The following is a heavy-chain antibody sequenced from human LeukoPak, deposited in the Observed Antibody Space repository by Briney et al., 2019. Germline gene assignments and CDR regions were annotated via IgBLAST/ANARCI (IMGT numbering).Heavy chain of an antibody. V-gene: IGHV4-31*03. D-gene: IGHD5-18*01. J-gene: IGHJ6*02. CDR2: ISYSGST. CDR3: ARDRRDTYYYYGMDV. Sequence: SQTLSLTCTVSGGSISSGGYHWNWIRQHPGKGLEWIGYISYSGSTYYNPSLESRLTISVDTSKNQFSLKLSSVTAADTAVYYCARDRRDTYYYYGMDVWGQGTTVTVSS. CDR1: GGSISSGGYH.